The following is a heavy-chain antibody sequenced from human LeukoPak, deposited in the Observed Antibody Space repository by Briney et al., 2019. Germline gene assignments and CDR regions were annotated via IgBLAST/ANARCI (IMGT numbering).Heavy chain of an antibody. CDR3: ARDLGYSGY. CDR1: GFTFSSYS. Sequence: GGSLRLSCAASGFTFSSYSMNWVRQAPGKWLEWVSYISSSSSTIYYADSVKGRFTISRDNAKNSLYLQMNSLRAEDTAVYYCARDLGYSGYWGQGTLGTVSS. V-gene: IGHV3-48*01. CDR2: ISSSSSTI. D-gene: IGHD5-12*01. J-gene: IGHJ4*02.